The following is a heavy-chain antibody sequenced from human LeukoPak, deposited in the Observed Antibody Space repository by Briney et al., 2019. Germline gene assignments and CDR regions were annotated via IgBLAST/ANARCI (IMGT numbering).Heavy chain of an antibody. D-gene: IGHD1-26*01. CDR1: GFTFSSYG. V-gene: IGHV3-30*02. CDR3: AKDWSGTYFSRPRARDPYYFDY. CDR2: IRYDGSNK. J-gene: IGHJ4*02. Sequence: GGSLRLSCAASGFTFSSYGMHWVRQAPGKGLEWVAFIRYDGSNKYYADSVKGRFTISRDNSKNTLYLQMNSLRAEDTAVYYCAKDWSGTYFSRPRARDPYYFDYWGQGTLVTVSS.